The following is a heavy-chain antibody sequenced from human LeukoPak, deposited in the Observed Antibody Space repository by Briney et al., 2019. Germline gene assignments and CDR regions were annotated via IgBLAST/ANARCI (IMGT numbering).Heavy chain of an antibody. Sequence: GGSLRLSCAASGFTFSSYAMSWVRQAPGKGLEWVSAISGSCGSTYYADSVKGRFTISRDNSKNTLYLQMNSLRAEDTAVYYCAKVEAATHYYYYGMDVWGQGTTVTVSS. V-gene: IGHV3-23*01. CDR3: AKVEAATHYYYYGMDV. CDR2: ISGSCGST. CDR1: GFTFSSYA. J-gene: IGHJ6*02. D-gene: IGHD2-15*01.